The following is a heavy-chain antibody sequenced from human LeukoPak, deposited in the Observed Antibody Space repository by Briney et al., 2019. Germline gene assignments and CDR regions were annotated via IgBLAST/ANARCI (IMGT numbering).Heavy chain of an antibody. J-gene: IGHJ4*02. V-gene: IGHV3-23*01. D-gene: IGHD3-22*01. CDR3: ARDLPALEYYYDSSGSYY. Sequence: GGSLRLSCVASGITFSTYAMSWVRQAPGKGLEWVSVISSSGSSTYYADSVKGRFTISRDNAKNSLYLQMNSLRAEDTAVYYCARDLPALEYYYDSSGSYYWGQGTLVTVSS. CDR1: GITFSTYA. CDR2: ISSSGSST.